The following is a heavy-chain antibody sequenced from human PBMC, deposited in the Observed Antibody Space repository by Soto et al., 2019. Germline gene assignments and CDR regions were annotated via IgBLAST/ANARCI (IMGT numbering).Heavy chain of an antibody. CDR3: ARAKNYYDSSGYYFKPNYYGMDV. CDR1: GYTFTSYY. D-gene: IGHD3-22*01. V-gene: IGHV1-46*01. Sequence: QVQLVQSGAEVKKPGASVKVSCKASGYTFTSYYMHWVRQAPGQGLEWMGIINPSGGSTSYAQKFEGRVTITRDTSTSTVYMELSSLRSEDTAVYYCARAKNYYDSSGYYFKPNYYGMDVWGQGPTVTVSS. CDR2: INPSGGST. J-gene: IGHJ6*02.